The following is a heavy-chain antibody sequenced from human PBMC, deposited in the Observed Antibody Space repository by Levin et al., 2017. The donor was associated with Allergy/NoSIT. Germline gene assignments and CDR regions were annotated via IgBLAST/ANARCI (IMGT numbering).Heavy chain of an antibody. V-gene: IGHV1-69*13. D-gene: IGHD6-19*01. J-gene: IGHJ6*02. CDR3: ARDIGSGWYEDYYGMDV. Sequence: SVKVSCKASGGTFISYAISWVRQAPGQGLEWMGGIIPIFGTANYAQKFQGRVTITADESTSTAYMELSSLRSEDTAVYYCARDIGSGWYEDYYGMDVWGQGTTVTVSS. CDR1: GGTFISYA. CDR2: IIPIFGTA.